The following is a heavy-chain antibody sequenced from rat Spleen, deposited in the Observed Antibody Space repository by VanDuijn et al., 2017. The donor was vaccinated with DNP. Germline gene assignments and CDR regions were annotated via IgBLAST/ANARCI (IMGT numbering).Heavy chain of an antibody. V-gene: IGHV5-34*01. CDR3: ARHEDYKAMDA. Sequence: EVQLVESGGGLVQPGRSLKLSCLASGFTFSNYGMSWIRQSPGKGLEWIASISSSSSYIYYADTVKGRFTISRENAKNTLYLQMTSLRSEDTALYYCARHEDYKAMDAWGQGTSVTVSS. CDR1: GFTFSNYG. D-gene: IGHD1-2*01. CDR2: ISSSSSYI. J-gene: IGHJ4*01.